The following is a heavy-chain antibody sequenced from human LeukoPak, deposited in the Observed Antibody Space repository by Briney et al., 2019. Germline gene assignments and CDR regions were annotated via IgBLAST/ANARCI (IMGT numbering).Heavy chain of an antibody. Sequence: SETLSLTCTVSGGSISSYYWSWIRQPPGKGLEWIGYIYYSGSTNYNPSLKSRVTISVDTSKNQFSLKLSSVTAADTAVYYCARSLHPNWYFDLWGRGTLVTVSS. CDR3: ARSLHPNWYFDL. J-gene: IGHJ2*01. V-gene: IGHV4-59*01. CDR1: GGSISSYY. CDR2: IYYSGST.